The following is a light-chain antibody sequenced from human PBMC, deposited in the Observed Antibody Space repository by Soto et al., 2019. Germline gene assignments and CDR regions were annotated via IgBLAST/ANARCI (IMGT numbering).Light chain of an antibody. CDR3: QQYGTSPET. V-gene: IGKV3-20*01. Sequence: EIVLTQSPGTLSLSPGERATLSCRASQSVSSSFLAWYQQKPGQAPRLLIYGASSRATGIPDRFSGGGSGTHFILTISRLEPEDFALYYCQQYGTSPETFGQGTKLEIK. J-gene: IGKJ2*01. CDR1: QSVSSSF. CDR2: GAS.